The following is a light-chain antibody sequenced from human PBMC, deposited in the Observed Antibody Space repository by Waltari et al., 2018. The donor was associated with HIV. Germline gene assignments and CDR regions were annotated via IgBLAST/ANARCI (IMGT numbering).Light chain of an antibody. CDR3: QQMNSFS. J-gene: IGKJ3*01. V-gene: IGKV1-5*03. CDR1: QSVSTW. CDR2: KTS. Sequence: DIQMTQSPSTLSASVGDRVTITCRASQSVSTWLAWYQQKPGKAPKLVIYKTSSLETGVPSRVSGSGSGTEFTLTSSDLHPDDFATYYCQQMNSFSFGPGTKVEI.